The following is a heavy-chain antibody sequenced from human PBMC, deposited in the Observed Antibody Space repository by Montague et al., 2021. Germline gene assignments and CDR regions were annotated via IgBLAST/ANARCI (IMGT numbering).Heavy chain of an antibody. J-gene: IGHJ6*03. D-gene: IGHD1-26*01. CDR3: ARDTVGASGYFYYYYMDV. CDR2: LSNGGST. CDR1: GDSINTYS. V-gene: IGHV4-4*07. Sequence: ETLSLTCTVFGDSINTYSWSWIRQPAGKGLEWIGRLSNGGSTNSNPSLKSRVSMSVDTSKNQLSLKLSSVTAADTAVYFCARDTVGASGYFYYYYMDVWGRGTTVTVSS.